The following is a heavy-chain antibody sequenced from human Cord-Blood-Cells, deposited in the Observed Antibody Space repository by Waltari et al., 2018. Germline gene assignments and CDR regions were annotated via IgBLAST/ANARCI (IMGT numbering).Heavy chain of an antibody. CDR1: GGTFSSYA. D-gene: IGHD3-3*01. Sequence: QVQLVQSGAEVKKPGSSVKVSCKASGGTFSSYAISWVRQAPGQGLEWMGRIIPILGIANYAQKFQGRVTITADKSTSTAYMELSSLRSEDTAVYYCARRFSNYEFWSGYYDAFDIWGQGTMVTVSS. V-gene: IGHV1-69*09. J-gene: IGHJ3*02. CDR3: ARRFSNYEFWSGYYDAFDI. CDR2: IIPILGIA.